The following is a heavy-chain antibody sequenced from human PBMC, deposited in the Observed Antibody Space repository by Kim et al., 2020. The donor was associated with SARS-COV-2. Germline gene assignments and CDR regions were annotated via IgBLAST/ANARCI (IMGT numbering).Heavy chain of an antibody. CDR1: GFTFSSYS. D-gene: IGHD6-19*01. J-gene: IGHJ3*02. CDR2: TSSSSSYI. V-gene: IGHV3-21*01. Sequence: GGSLRLSCAASGFTFSSYSMNWVRQAPGKGLEWVSSTSSSSSYIYYADSVKGRFTISRDNAKNSLYLQMNSLRAEDTAVYYCARDVPIAVAGSAFDIWGQGTMVTVSS. CDR3: ARDVPIAVAGSAFDI.